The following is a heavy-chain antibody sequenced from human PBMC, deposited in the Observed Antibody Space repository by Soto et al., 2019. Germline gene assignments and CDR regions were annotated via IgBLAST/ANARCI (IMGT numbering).Heavy chain of an antibody. Sequence: SQTLSLTCAISGDSVSSNSAAWNWIRQSPSRGLEWLGRTYYRSKWYNDYAVAVKSRITINPDTSKNQFSLRLNSVTPEDTAVYYCARDQSSSWYWWFDPWGQGTQVTVSS. D-gene: IGHD6-13*01. V-gene: IGHV6-1*01. J-gene: IGHJ5*02. CDR3: ARDQSSSWYWWFDP. CDR1: GDSVSSNSAA. CDR2: TYYRSKWYN.